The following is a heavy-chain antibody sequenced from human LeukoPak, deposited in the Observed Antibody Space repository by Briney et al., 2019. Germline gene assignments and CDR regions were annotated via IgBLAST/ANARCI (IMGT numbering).Heavy chain of an antibody. J-gene: IGHJ4*02. Sequence: SEILSLTCAVYGGSFSGYYWSWIRQPPGKGLEWIGEINHSGSTNYNPSLKSRVTISVDTSKNQFSLKLSSVTAADTAVYYCARDSSGWFRKGFDYWGQGTLVTVSS. CDR2: INHSGST. CDR1: GGSFSGYY. CDR3: ARDSSGWFRKGFDY. V-gene: IGHV4-34*01. D-gene: IGHD6-19*01.